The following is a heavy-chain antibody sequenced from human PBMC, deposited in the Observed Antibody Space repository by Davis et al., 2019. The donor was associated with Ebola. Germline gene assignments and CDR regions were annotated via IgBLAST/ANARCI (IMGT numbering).Heavy chain of an antibody. Sequence: ASVKVSCKASGYTFTSYGISWVRQAPGQGLEWMGWISAYNGNTNYAQKLQGRVTMTTDTSTSTAYMELSSLRSEDTAVYYCATCSSGGSTSCYDYSSPLFMDVWGQGTTVTVSS. J-gene: IGHJ6*02. D-gene: IGHD2-2*01. V-gene: IGHV1-18*04. CDR1: GYTFTSYG. CDR3: ATCSSGGSTSCYDYSSPLFMDV. CDR2: ISAYNGNT.